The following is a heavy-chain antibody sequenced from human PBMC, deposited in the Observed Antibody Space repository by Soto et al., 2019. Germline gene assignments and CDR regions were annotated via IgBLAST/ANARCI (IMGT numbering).Heavy chain of an antibody. CDR3: ATEGEMSGASDWADYFDH. CDR1: GFACSHVW. Sequence: EMQLVASGGGLVEPGGSLRLSCAASGFACSHVWLTRVRQAPGKGLEWVGRIKRKSDHGTTDYAAAVKGRFTISRDDSNNTLYLHMDRLKSEDTAVYYCATEGEMSGASDWADYFDHWGRETLVTVSS. J-gene: IGHJ4*01. CDR2: IKRKSDHGTT. D-gene: IGHD2-15*01. V-gene: IGHV3-15*01.